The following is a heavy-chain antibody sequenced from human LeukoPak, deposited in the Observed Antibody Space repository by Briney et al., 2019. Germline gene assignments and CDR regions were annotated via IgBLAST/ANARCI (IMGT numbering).Heavy chain of an antibody. D-gene: IGHD2-15*01. CDR3: ANVAFGYCSGSSCYDTEYTFDY. Sequence: GGSLRLSCAASGFTFSSYGMHWVRQAPGKGLEWVAVISYDGSNKYYADSVKGRFTISRDNSKNTLYLQMNSLRAEDTAVYYCANVAFGYCSGSSCYDTEYTFDYWGQGTLVTVSS. V-gene: IGHV3-30*18. CDR2: ISYDGSNK. CDR1: GFTFSSYG. J-gene: IGHJ4*02.